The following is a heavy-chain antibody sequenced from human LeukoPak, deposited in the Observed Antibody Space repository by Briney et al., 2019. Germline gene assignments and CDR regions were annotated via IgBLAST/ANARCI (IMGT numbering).Heavy chain of an antibody. V-gene: IGHV3-7*01. D-gene: IGHD2-8*01. CDR3: ARGGVLGPTYYYYMDV. J-gene: IGHJ6*03. CDR1: GFTFSSYW. CDR2: IKQDGSEK. Sequence: GGSLRLSCAASGFTFSSYWMSWVRQAPGKGLEGVANIKQDGSEKYYVDSVKGRFTISRDNAKNSLYLQMNSLRAEDTAVYYCARGGVLGPTYYYYMDVWGKGTTVTVSS.